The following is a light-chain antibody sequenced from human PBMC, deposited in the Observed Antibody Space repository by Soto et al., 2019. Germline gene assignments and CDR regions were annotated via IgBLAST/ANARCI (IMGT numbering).Light chain of an antibody. CDR2: DVI. V-gene: IGLV2-11*01. CDR1: SCDVGGYNY. J-gene: IGLJ1*01. CDR3: CSYAGNFLYV. Sequence: QAVLTQPRSVSGSPGQSVTISCTGTSCDVGGYNYVSWYQQHPNKAPKLMIYDVIERPSGVPDRFSGSRSGNTASLTISGLQAEDEADYYCCSYAGNFLYVFGTGTKVTVL.